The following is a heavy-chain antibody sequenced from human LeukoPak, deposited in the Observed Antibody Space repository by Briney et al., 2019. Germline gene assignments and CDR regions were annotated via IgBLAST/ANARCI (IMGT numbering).Heavy chain of an antibody. CDR1: GFTFSSYW. V-gene: IGHV3-74*01. CDR3: ARGATWNDVNY. J-gene: IGHJ4*02. Sequence: QPGGSLRLSXAASGFTFSSYWMHWVRQAPGKGLVWVSRINSDGSSTSYADSVKGRFTISRDNAKNTLYLQMNSLRAEDTAVYYCARGATWNDVNYWGQGTLVTVSS. CDR2: INSDGSST. D-gene: IGHD1-1*01.